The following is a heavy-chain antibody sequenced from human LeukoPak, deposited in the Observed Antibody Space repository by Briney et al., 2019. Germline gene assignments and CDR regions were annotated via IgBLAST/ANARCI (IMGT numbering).Heavy chain of an antibody. CDR2: IKQDGSEK. CDR3: ARDPNQYYYDSSGYYYGY. Sequence: GGSLRLSCEGSGFSFSNYWMTWVRQAPGKGLEWVANIKQDGSEKNNVDSVEGRFTISRDNAKKSLYLQMNSLRAEDTAVYYCARDPNQYYYDSSGYYYGYWGQGTLVTVSS. V-gene: IGHV3-7*01. D-gene: IGHD3-22*01. J-gene: IGHJ4*02. CDR1: GFSFSNYW.